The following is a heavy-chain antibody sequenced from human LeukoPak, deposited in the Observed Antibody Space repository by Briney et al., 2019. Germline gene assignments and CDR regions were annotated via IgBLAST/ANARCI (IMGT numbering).Heavy chain of an antibody. V-gene: IGHV1-24*01. CDR3: ATYRIVRATMAFDY. J-gene: IGHJ4*02. D-gene: IGHD1-26*01. CDR2: FDPEDGET. Sequence: GASVKVSCKVSGYTLTELSMHWVRQAPGKGLEWMGGFDPEDGETIYAQKFQGRVTMTEDTSTDTAYMELSSLRSEDTAVYYCATYRIVRATMAFDYWGQGTLVTVSS. CDR1: GYTLTELS.